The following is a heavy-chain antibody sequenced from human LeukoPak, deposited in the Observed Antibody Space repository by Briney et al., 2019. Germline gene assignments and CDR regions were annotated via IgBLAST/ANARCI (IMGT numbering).Heavy chain of an antibody. CDR1: GYTFTSYD. Sequence: GASVKVSCKASGYTFTSYDINWVRQATGQRLEWMGWMNPNSGNTGYAQKFQGRVTITRNTSISTAYMELSSLRSEDTAVYYCARGFLYYGSGSLYYYYYMDVWGKGTTVTVSS. D-gene: IGHD3-10*01. CDR2: MNPNSGNT. CDR3: ARGFLYYGSGSLYYYYYMDV. V-gene: IGHV1-8*03. J-gene: IGHJ6*03.